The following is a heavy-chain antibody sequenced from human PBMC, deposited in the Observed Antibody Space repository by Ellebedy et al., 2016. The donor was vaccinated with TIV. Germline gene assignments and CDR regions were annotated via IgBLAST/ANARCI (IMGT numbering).Heavy chain of an antibody. CDR1: GYTFTGYY. CDR2: INPDSGGT. Sequence: ASVKVSCKASGYTFTGYYMHWVRQAPGQGLEWMGWINPDSGGTNYAQKFQGRVTMTRDTSISTAYMELTRLRSDDTAVYYCAKVGSGAAATQFDYWGQGTLVTVSS. D-gene: IGHD6-13*01. V-gene: IGHV1-2*02. J-gene: IGHJ4*02. CDR3: AKVGSGAAATQFDY.